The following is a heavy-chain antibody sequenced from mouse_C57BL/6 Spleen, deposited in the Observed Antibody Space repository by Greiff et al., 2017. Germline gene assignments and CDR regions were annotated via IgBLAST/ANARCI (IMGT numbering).Heavy chain of an antibody. V-gene: IGHV5-9-1*02. CDR1: GFTFSSYA. CDR3: TRDRGGGKDG. Sequence: EVQLVESGEGLVKPGGSLKLSCAASGFTFSSYAMSWVRQTPEKRLEWVAYISRGGDYTYSADNVKGRFTISRDNARNTLYLQMSRLKSEDTAMYYCTRDRGGGKDGWGKGTTLTVAS. D-gene: IGHD1-1*02. J-gene: IGHJ2*01. CDR2: ISRGGDYT.